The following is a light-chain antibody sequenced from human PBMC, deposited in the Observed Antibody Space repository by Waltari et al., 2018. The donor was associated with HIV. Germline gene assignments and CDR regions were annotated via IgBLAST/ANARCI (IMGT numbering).Light chain of an antibody. CDR2: KAS. CDR3: QQYNSYLYT. V-gene: IGKV1-5*03. J-gene: IGKJ2*01. Sequence: DIQMTQFPSTLSASVGDRVTITCRASQSISSWLAWYQQKPGKAPKLLIYKASSLESGVPSRFSGSGSGTEFTLTISSLQPDDFATYYCQQYNSYLYTFGQGTKLEIK. CDR1: QSISSW.